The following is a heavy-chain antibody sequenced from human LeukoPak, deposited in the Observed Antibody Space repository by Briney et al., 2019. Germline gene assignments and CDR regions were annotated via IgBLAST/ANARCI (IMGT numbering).Heavy chain of an antibody. V-gene: IGHV1-2*02. J-gene: IGHJ3*02. CDR3: AAHYYDSSGYSDAFDI. Sequence: ASVKVSCKASGYTLTGYYMHWVRKAPDQGLKWMGWTNPNSGGINYAQKFQGRVTMTRDTSISTAYMELSRLRSDDTAVYYCAAHYYDSSGYSDAFDIWGQGTMVTVSS. CDR1: GYTLTGYY. CDR2: TNPNSGGI. D-gene: IGHD3-22*01.